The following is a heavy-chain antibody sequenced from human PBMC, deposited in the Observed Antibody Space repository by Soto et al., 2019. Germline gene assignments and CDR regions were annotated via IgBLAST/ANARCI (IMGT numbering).Heavy chain of an antibody. Sequence: GGSLRLSCAASGFTFSGDSMNWVRQAPGKGLEWVASISTTSTYIYYADSVKGRFTISRDNAKNSLHLQMDSLRAEDTAVYYCVRDYVMDVWGQGTTGTVAS. J-gene: IGHJ6*02. V-gene: IGHV3-21*01. CDR1: GFTFSGDS. CDR2: ISTTSTYI. CDR3: VRDYVMDV. D-gene: IGHD3-10*02.